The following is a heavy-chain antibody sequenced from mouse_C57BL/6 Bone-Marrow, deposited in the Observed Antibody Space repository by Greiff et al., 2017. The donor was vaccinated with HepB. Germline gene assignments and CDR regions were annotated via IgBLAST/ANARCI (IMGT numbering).Heavy chain of an antibody. CDR3: ARYSPYDAGFAY. J-gene: IGHJ3*01. CDR1: GFTFTDYY. V-gene: IGHV7-3*01. Sequence: EVQRVESGGGLVQPGGSLSLSCAASGFTFTDYYMSWVRQPPGKALEWLGFIRNKANGYTTEYSASVKGRFTISRDNSQSILYLQMNALRAEDSATYYCARYSPYDAGFAYWGQGTLVTVSA. CDR2: IRNKANGYTT. D-gene: IGHD2-12*01.